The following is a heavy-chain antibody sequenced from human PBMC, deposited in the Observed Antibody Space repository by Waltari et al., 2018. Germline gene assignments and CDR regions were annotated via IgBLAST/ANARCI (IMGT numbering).Heavy chain of an antibody. D-gene: IGHD2-15*01. CDR2: ISWNSGRI. V-gene: IGHV3-9*01. Sequence: EVQLVESGGGLVQPGRSLRLSCAASGFNFDDYALHWVRQVPGKGLEWVSGISWNSGRIGYADSVKGRFTISRDSAKNSVHLHMNSVGPEDTAFYYCAKDLYCSGGSCFSGFDYWGRGTLVTVSS. CDR3: AKDLYCSGGSCFSGFDY. J-gene: IGHJ4*02. CDR1: GFNFDDYA.